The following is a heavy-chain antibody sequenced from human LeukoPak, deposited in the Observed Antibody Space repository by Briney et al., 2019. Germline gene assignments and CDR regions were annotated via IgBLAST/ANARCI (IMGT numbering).Heavy chain of an antibody. J-gene: IGHJ4*02. Sequence: GGSRRLSCAASGLTVSSNYMSWVRQAPGKGLEWVSVIYSGGSTYYADSVKGRFTISRDNSKNTLYLQMNSLRAEDTAVYYCARDVAVAATGDYWGQGTLVTVSS. CDR2: IYSGGST. V-gene: IGHV3-66*01. CDR1: GLTVSSNY. CDR3: ARDVAVAATGDY. D-gene: IGHD6-19*01.